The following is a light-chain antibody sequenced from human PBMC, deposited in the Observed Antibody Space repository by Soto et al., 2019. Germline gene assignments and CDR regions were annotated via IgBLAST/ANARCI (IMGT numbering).Light chain of an antibody. CDR2: GSS. J-gene: IGKJ4*01. Sequence: IVLTQSPATLSVSPGERVTLSCRASENVGTNLAWYQQRPGQPPRLLIYGSSTRATGISATFSGSGSRTEFTLTISSLQSGDSAVYYCQQYNNWGLSFGGGTRVEIK. CDR3: QQYNNWGLS. CDR1: ENVGTN. V-gene: IGKV3D-15*01.